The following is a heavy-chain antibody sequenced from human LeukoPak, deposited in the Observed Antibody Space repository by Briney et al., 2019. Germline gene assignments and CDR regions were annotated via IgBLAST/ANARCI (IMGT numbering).Heavy chain of an antibody. Sequence: GGSLRHSCAASGFTFSSYWMTWVRQAPGRGLEWVATIKADGSDKYYVNSVKGRFTISRDNAKNSLSLQMDSLRAEDTAVYYCARGGLWGGDYWGQGTLVTVSS. V-gene: IGHV3-7*01. J-gene: IGHJ4*02. CDR3: ARGGLWGGDY. CDR1: GFTFSSYW. D-gene: IGHD3-16*01. CDR2: IKADGSDK.